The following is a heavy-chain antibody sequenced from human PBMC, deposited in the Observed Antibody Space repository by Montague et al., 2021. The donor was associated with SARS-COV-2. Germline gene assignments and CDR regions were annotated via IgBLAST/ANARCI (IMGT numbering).Heavy chain of an antibody. CDR2: SSHSGST. Sequence: SETLSLTCAVYGGSLRGDYWSWIRQPPGEGREWIAESSHSGSTSYMSSLKSRVTITVDTSKTQYSLKLSSATAADTAADYCARVPYRMLFVPRYYGMDVRGQGTPVTVSS. V-gene: IGHV4-34*01. J-gene: IGHJ6*02. CDR3: ARVPYRMLFVPRYYGMDV. CDR1: GGSLRGDY. D-gene: IGHD2-2*01.